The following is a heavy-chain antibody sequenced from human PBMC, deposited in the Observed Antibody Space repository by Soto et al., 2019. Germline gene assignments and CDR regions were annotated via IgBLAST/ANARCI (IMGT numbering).Heavy chain of an antibody. V-gene: IGHV3-23*01. J-gene: IGHJ6*02. CDR1: GVTFSSYA. D-gene: IGHD6-6*01. Sequence: GGSLRLSCAASGVTFSSYAMSWVRQAPGKGLEWVSAISGSGGSTYYADSVKGRFTISRDNSKNTLYLQMNSLRAEDTAVYYCARGRGEQLGLVWGQGTTVTVSS. CDR3: ARGRGEQLGLV. CDR2: ISGSGGST.